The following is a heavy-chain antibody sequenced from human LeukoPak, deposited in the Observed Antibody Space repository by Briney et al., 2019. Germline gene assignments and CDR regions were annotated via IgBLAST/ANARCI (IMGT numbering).Heavy chain of an antibody. D-gene: IGHD3-16*01. CDR2: MHSSGST. CDR3: ARAPPGVWVPRGEYNWFDP. J-gene: IGHJ5*02. V-gene: IGHV4-61*02. Sequence: NTSQTLSLTCTVSGDSVSSGNYYWSWIRQPAGKGLEWIGRMHSSGSTKYNSSLKSRVTISVDTSKNQLSLKLSSVTAADTAVYYCARAPPGVWVPRGEYNWFDPWGQGTLVTVSS. CDR1: GDSVSSGNYY.